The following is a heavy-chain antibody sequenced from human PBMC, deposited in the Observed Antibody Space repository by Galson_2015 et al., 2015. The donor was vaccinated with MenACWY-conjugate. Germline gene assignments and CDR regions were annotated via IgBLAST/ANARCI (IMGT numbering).Heavy chain of an antibody. Sequence: SLRLSCAASGFSFNIYWMTWVRQAPGKGLEWVANIKPDGSEKYSVDSVKGRFTISRDNTKNSLYLQMNSLRAEDTAVYYCVRARGFDYWGQGTLDTVSS. CDR1: GFSFNIYW. CDR3: VRARGFDY. CDR2: IKPDGSEK. J-gene: IGHJ4*02. V-gene: IGHV3-7*03.